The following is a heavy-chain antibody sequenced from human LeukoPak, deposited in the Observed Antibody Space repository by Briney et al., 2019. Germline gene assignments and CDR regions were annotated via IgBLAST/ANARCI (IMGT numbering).Heavy chain of an antibody. CDR2: IYYSGST. CDR1: GGSISSGGYS. D-gene: IGHD4-23*01. CDR3: AAHWEYYGGNSLSVDY. J-gene: IGHJ4*02. V-gene: IGHV4-31*03. Sequence: PSETLSLTCTVSGGSISSGGYSWSWIRQHPGKGLEWIGYIYYSGSTYYNPSLKSRVTISVDTSKNQFSLKLSSVTAADTAVYYCAAHWEYYGGNSLSVDYWGQGTLVTVSS.